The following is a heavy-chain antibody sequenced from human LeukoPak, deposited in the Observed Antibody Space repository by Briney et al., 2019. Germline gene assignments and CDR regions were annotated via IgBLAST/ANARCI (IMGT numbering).Heavy chain of an antibody. D-gene: IGHD3-10*01. J-gene: IGHJ4*02. V-gene: IGHV3-23*01. CDR3: AREGGITMIRPLDY. CDR1: GFTFSSYA. CDR2: ISGSGGST. Sequence: GGSLRLSCAASGFTFSSYAMSWVRQAPGKGLEWVAAISGSGGSTYYVDSVKGRFTISRDNSKNTLYLQMNSLRAEDTAVYYCAREGGITMIRPLDYWGQGTLVTVSS.